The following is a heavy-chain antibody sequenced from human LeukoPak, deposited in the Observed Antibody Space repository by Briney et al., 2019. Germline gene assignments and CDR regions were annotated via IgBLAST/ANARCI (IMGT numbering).Heavy chain of an antibody. CDR2: IKQDGSDR. D-gene: IGHD6-19*01. V-gene: IGHV3-7*03. CDR1: GFTFRNYW. Sequence: GGSLRLSCAASGFTFRNYWMSWVRQVPGTGLEWVANIKQDGSDRNYVTSVRGRFTISRDNAESSLYLQMNSLRAEDTAVYYCVRNLAVAGACFDSWGQGTLVTVSS. J-gene: IGHJ4*02. CDR3: VRNLAVAGACFDS.